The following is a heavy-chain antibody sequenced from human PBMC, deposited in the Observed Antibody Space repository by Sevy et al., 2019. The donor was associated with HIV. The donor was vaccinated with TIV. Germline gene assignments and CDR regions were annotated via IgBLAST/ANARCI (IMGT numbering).Heavy chain of an antibody. Sequence: GGSLRLSCAASGFTFSTYDMHWVRQAPGKGLEWAAYIRYDGSNKYYADSVRGRFTISRDNSKNTLYLQMNSLRAEDTAVYYCARGRKTTQEWLEELDYYYGVDVWGQRTTVTVSS. V-gene: IGHV3-30*02. CDR3: ARGRKTTQEWLEELDYYYGVDV. J-gene: IGHJ6*02. CDR1: GFTFSTYD. CDR2: IRYDGSNK. D-gene: IGHD2-8*01.